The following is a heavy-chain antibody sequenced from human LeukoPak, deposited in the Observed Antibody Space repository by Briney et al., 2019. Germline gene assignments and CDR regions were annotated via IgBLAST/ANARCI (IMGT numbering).Heavy chain of an antibody. CDR1: GFTFDNYA. CDR2: ISWNSGTI. CDR3: ARAYKDRSLAGKKEFFQH. V-gene: IGHV3-9*01. J-gene: IGHJ1*01. Sequence: PGGSLRLSCAASGFTFDNYAMNWVRQVPGKGLEWISLISWNSGTIGYADSVKGRFTISRDNANNFLYLQMNSLRAEDTALYYCARAYKDRSLAGKKEFFQHGGQGTLVTVSS. D-gene: IGHD6-19*01.